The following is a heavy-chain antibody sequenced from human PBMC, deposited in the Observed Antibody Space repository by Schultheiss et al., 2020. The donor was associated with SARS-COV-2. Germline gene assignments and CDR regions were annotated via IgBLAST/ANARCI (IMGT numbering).Heavy chain of an antibody. CDR1: GGSISSSSYY. CDR2: IYYSGST. D-gene: IGHD3-22*01. Sequence: SETLSLTCTVSGGSISSSSYYWGWIRQPPGKGLEWIGYIYYSGSTYYNPSLKSRVTISVDRSKNQFSLKLSSVTAADTAVYYCARDPKIGYFDYWGQGTLVTVSS. V-gene: IGHV4-61*05. CDR3: ARDPKIGYFDY. J-gene: IGHJ4*02.